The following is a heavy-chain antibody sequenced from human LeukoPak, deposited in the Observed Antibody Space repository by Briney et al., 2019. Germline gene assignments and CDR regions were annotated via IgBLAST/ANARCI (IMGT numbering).Heavy chain of an antibody. V-gene: IGHV1-8*01. J-gene: IGHJ4*02. Sequence: ASVKVSCKASGYTFTSYDINWVRQATGQGLEWMGWMNPNSGNTGYAQKFQGRVTMTRNTSISTAYMELSSLRSEDTAVYFCARRRRHRGWFGELWPPQPIDYWGQGTLVTVSS. CDR2: MNPNSGNT. CDR1: GYTFTSYD. CDR3: ARRRRHRGWFGELWPPQPIDY. D-gene: IGHD3-10*01.